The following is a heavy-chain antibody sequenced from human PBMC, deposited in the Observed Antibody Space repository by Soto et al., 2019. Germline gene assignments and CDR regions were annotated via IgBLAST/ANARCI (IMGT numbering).Heavy chain of an antibody. V-gene: IGHV3-21*01. CDR1: GFTFNSYS. Sequence: EVQLVESGGGLVKPGGSLRLSCAASGFTFNSYSMNWVRQAPGKGLEWVSSISSSSNYIYYAYSMKGRFTISRDNAKNSLYLQMNSLRAEDTGVYYCARDLVGATIWGQGTLVTVSS. CDR3: ARDLVGATI. D-gene: IGHD1-26*01. CDR2: ISSSSNYI. J-gene: IGHJ4*02.